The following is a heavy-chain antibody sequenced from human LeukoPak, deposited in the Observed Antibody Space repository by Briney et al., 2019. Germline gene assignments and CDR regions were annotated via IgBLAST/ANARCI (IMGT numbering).Heavy chain of an antibody. D-gene: IGHD5-12*01. CDR1: GYTFSSYG. V-gene: IGHV1-18*01. Sequence: ASLKVSCKASGYTFSSYGISWVRQAPGQGLEWMGWISAYNGNTNFAQEFQGRVTMTTDTSTSTASMELRSLRSDDTAMYYCARDQGIYNHRIIDSWGQGTLVTVSS. CDR3: ARDQGIYNHRIIDS. CDR2: ISAYNGNT. J-gene: IGHJ4*02.